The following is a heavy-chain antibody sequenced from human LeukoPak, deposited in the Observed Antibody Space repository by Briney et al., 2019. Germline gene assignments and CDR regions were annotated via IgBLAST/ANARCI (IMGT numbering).Heavy chain of an antibody. CDR3: ARFPFQEMAAFDI. CDR2: IIPIFGTA. Sequence: SVKVSCKASGGTFSSYAISWVRQAPGQGLEWMGGIIPIFGTANYAQKFQGRVTITADEPTSTAYMELSSLRSEYTAVYYCARFPFQEMAAFDIWGQGTMVTVSS. V-gene: IGHV1-69*13. D-gene: IGHD5-24*01. J-gene: IGHJ3*02. CDR1: GGTFSSYA.